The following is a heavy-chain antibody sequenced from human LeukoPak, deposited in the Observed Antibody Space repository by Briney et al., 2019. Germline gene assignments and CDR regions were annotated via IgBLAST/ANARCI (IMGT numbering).Heavy chain of an antibody. Sequence: SETLSLTCAVYGGSFSGYYWSWIRQPPGKGLEWIGEINHSGSTSSNPSLKSRVTISVDTSKNQFSLKLSSVTAADTAVYYCARRDDSSGYHKIFDYWGPGTLVTVSS. D-gene: IGHD3-22*01. V-gene: IGHV4-34*01. J-gene: IGHJ4*02. CDR3: ARRDDSSGYHKIFDY. CDR1: GGSFSGYY. CDR2: INHSGST.